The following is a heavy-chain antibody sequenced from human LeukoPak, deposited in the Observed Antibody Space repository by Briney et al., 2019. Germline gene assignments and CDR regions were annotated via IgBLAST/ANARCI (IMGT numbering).Heavy chain of an antibody. J-gene: IGHJ2*01. Sequence: SETLSLTCTVSGGSISSSSYYWGWIRQPPGKGLEWIGSIYYSGSTYYNPSLKSRVTISLDTSKNQFSLKLSSVTAADTAVYYCARFYSGWYIDWYFDLWGRGTLVTVSS. V-gene: IGHV4-39*01. D-gene: IGHD6-19*01. CDR3: ARFYSGWYIDWYFDL. CDR1: GGSISSSSYY. CDR2: IYYSGST.